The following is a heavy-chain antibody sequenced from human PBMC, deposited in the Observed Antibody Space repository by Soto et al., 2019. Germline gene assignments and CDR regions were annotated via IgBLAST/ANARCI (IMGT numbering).Heavy chain of an antibody. CDR1: GFTFSSYG. CDR2: IWYDGSNK. Sequence: GGSLRLSCAASGFTFSSYGMHWVRQAPGKGLEWVAVIWYDGSNKYYADSVKGRFTISRDNSKNTLYQQMNSLRAEDTAVYYCARDFANPIAAAYYFDYWGQGTLVTVS. CDR3: ARDFANPIAAAYYFDY. D-gene: IGHD6-13*01. J-gene: IGHJ4*02. V-gene: IGHV3-33*01.